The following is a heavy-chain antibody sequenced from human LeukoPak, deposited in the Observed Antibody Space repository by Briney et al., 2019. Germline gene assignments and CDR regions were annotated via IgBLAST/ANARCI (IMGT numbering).Heavy chain of an antibody. CDR2: IYTSGST. D-gene: IGHD3-22*01. J-gene: IGHJ4*02. Sequence: SQTLSLTCTVSGGSISSGSYYWSWIRQPAGTGLKWIGRIYTSGSTNYNPSLKSRVTISVDTSKNQFSLQLSSVTAADTAVYYCASGYYYRQDYWGQGTLVTVSS. CDR1: GGSISSGSYY. V-gene: IGHV4-61*02. CDR3: ASGYYYRQDY.